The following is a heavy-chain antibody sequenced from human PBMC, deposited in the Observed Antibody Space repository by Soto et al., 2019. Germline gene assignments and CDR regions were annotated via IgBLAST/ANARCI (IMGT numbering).Heavy chain of an antibody. CDR1: SGSISSSNW. D-gene: IGHD6-13*01. J-gene: IGHJ5*02. V-gene: IGHV4-4*02. Sequence: QVQLQESGPGLVKPSGTLSLTCAVSSGSISSSNWWSWVRQPPGKGLEWIGEIYHSGSTNYNPSLNSRVTLSVDKSKNQFSLKLSSVTAADTAVYYCAREIVEESIAAVRFDPWGQGTLVTVSS. CDR3: AREIVEESIAAVRFDP. CDR2: IYHSGST.